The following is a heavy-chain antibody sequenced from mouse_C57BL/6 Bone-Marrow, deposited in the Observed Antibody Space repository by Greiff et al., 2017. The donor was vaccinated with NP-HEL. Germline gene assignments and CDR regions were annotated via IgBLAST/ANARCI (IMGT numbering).Heavy chain of an antibody. Sequence: VQLQQSGAELVRPGASVTLSCKASGYTFTDYEMHWVKQTPVHGLEWIGAIDPETGGTAYNQKFKGKAILTADKSSSTAYMELRSLTSEDSAVYYCTIFYDGTDYWGQGTTLTVSS. CDR3: TIFYDGTDY. V-gene: IGHV1-15*01. J-gene: IGHJ2*01. CDR1: GYTFTDYE. D-gene: IGHD2-3*01. CDR2: IDPETGGT.